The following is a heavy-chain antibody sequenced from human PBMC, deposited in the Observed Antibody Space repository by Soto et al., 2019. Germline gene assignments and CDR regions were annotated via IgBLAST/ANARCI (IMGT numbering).Heavy chain of an antibody. D-gene: IGHD4-17*01. CDR1: GFTFSNYN. V-gene: IGHV3-48*01. J-gene: IGHJ4*02. CDR3: ARATNPWTTLFDY. Sequence: GGSLRLSCAVSGFTFSNYNMNWVRQAPGKGLEWISYIDSSSATIYYADSVRGRFTISRDNAKNSLYLQMNSLRAEDTAIYYCARATNPWTTLFDYWGQGTPVTVSS. CDR2: IDSSSATI.